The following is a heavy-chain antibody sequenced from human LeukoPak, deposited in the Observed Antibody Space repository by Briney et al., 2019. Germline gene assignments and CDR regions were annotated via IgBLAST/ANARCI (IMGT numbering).Heavy chain of an antibody. Sequence: GGSLRLSCAASGFTFSSYAMHWVRQAPGKGLEWVAVISYDGSNKYYADSVKGRFTISRDNSKNTLYLQMNSLRAEDTAVYYCARVDLTFGGVIVSGYFDYWGQGTLVTVSS. V-gene: IGHV3-30-3*01. CDR2: ISYDGSNK. J-gene: IGHJ4*02. CDR1: GFTFSSYA. D-gene: IGHD3-16*02. CDR3: ARVDLTFGGVIVSGYFDY.